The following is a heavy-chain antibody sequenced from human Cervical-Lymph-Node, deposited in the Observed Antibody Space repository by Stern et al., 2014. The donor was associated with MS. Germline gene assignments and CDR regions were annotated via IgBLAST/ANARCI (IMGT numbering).Heavy chain of an antibody. CDR1: GGSISSYY. CDR3: ARVGAVAGTEDAFDI. D-gene: IGHD6-19*01. Sequence: QVQLQESGPGLVKPSETLSLTCTVSGGSISSYYWSWIRQPPGKGLEWIGYIYYSGSTKYNPSLMRRGTISVDTSYKKTSLKQRTVTAADTAVYYCARVGAVAGTEDAFDIWGQGTMVTVSS. CDR2: IYYSGST. J-gene: IGHJ3*02. V-gene: IGHV4-59*01.